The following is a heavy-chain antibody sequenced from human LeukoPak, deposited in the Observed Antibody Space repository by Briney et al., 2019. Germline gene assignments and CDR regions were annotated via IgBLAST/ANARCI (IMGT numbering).Heavy chain of an antibody. Sequence: GGSLRLSCAASGFTFSSYAISWVRQAPGKGLEWVSAISGSGGSTYYADSVKGRFTISRDNSKNTLYLQMNSLRAEDTAVYYCAKRGYGDYRSPPHSDYWGQGTLVTVSS. CDR3: AKRGYGDYRSPPHSDY. CDR2: ISGSGGST. D-gene: IGHD4-17*01. J-gene: IGHJ4*02. V-gene: IGHV3-23*01. CDR1: GFTFSSYA.